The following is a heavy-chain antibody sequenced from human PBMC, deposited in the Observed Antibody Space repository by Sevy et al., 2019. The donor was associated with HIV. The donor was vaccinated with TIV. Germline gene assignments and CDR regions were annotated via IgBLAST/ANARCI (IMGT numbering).Heavy chain of an antibody. CDR1: GFTFSNYG. Sequence: GGSLRLSCAASGFTFSNYGIHWVRQAPGKGLEWVAIIWYDGSNKYYTESVKGRFTISRDNSKNMLYLQMNGLRAEDTAVYYCARDKLQTTGSLGDYYYGLDVWGQGTRVTVSS. CDR3: ARDKLQTTGSLGDYYYGLDV. D-gene: IGHD3-16*01. CDR2: IWYDGSNK. J-gene: IGHJ6*02. V-gene: IGHV3-33*01.